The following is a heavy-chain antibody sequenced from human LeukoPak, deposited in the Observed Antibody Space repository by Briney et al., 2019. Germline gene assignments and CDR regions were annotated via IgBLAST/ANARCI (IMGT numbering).Heavy chain of an antibody. CDR3: ARESGTPYYYYGMDV. CDR2: ISSSGSTI. D-gene: IGHD1-7*01. Sequence: GGSLRLSCAASGFTFSSYEMNWVRQAPGKGLEWVSYISSSGSTIYYADSVKGRFTISRDNAKNSLYLQMNSLRAEDTAVYHCARESGTPYYYYGMDVWGKGTTVTVSS. J-gene: IGHJ6*04. CDR1: GFTFSSYE. V-gene: IGHV3-48*03.